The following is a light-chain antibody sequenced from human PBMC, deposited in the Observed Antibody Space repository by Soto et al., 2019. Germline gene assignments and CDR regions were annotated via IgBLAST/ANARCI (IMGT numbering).Light chain of an antibody. J-gene: IGKJ2*01. CDR2: GPS. CDR1: QSVSSNY. V-gene: IGKV3-20*01. Sequence: EIVLTQSPGTLSLSPGERATLSCRASQSVSSNYLACYQQKPGQAPRLLIYGPSNRATGIPDRFSGSGSGTGFTLTISRLEPEDFAVYFCQQYGSSPPFTFGQGTKVEIK. CDR3: QQYGSSPPFT.